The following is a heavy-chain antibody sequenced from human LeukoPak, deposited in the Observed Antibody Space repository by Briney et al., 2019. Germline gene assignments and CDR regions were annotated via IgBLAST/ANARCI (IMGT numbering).Heavy chain of an antibody. D-gene: IGHD6-19*01. CDR1: GGSISGRY. J-gene: IGHJ4*02. Sequence: SETLSLTCAVSGGSISGRYWSWIRQPPGKGLEWIANWRYDGSPNYTPSLESRATITLDTSKNQFSLRLTSVTAADTAVYYCVVTQKWLAFDYWGQGILVTVSS. V-gene: IGHV4-59*08. CDR2: WRYDGSP. CDR3: VVTQKWLAFDY.